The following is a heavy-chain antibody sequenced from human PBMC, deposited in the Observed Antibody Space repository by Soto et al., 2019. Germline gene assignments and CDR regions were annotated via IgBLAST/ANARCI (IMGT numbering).Heavy chain of an antibody. J-gene: IGHJ6*03. Sequence: ASVKVSCKASGSTFTSSDINWVRQATGQGLEWMGWMNPNSGNTGYAQKFQGRVTMTRNTSISTAYMELSSLRSEDTAVYYCGRGNRLGCCTNGVCNRDYYYFLDVSGKRTSV. CDR3: GRGNRLGCCTNGVCNRDYYYFLDV. D-gene: IGHD2-8*01. CDR2: MNPNSGNT. CDR1: GSTFTSSD. V-gene: IGHV1-8*01.